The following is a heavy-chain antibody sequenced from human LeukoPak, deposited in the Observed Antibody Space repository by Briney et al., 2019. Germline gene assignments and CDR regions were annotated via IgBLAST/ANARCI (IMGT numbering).Heavy chain of an antibody. CDR2: ISAYNGNT. CDR1: GYTFTSYG. Sequence: ASVKVSCKASGYTFTSYGISWVRQAPGQGLEWMGWISAYNGNTNYAQKLQGRVTMTTDTSTSTAYMELRSLRSDDTAVYYWARGRSICWYDPLFDYWGQGTLVTVSS. J-gene: IGHJ4*02. CDR3: ARGRSICWYDPLFDY. V-gene: IGHV1-18*01. D-gene: IGHD6-19*01.